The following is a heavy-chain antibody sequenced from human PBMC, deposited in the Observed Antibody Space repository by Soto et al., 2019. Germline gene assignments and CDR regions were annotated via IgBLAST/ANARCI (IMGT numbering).Heavy chain of an antibody. J-gene: IGHJ4*02. V-gene: IGHV3-7*01. CDR3: ARYKYVRPTFFDY. CDR1: GFTFSSYW. D-gene: IGHD1-20*01. Sequence: GGSLRLSCAASGFTFSSYWMSWVRQAPGKGLEWVANIKQDGSERYYVDSVKGRFTISRDNAKNSLYLQMNSLRAEDTAVYYCARYKYVRPTFFDYWGQGTLVTVSS. CDR2: IKQDGSER.